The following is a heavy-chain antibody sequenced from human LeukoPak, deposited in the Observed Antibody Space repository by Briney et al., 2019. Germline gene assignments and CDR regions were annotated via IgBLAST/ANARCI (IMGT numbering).Heavy chain of an antibody. J-gene: IGHJ4*02. V-gene: IGHV3-74*03. D-gene: IGHD2/OR15-2a*01. CDR3: ARVSFCPRCHFDY. CDR2: ISPDGSSA. Sequence: GGSLRLSCAASGFTFSSYWMHWVRQAPGKGLVWVARISPDGSSALSADSVRGRFTISRDNADNTLYLQLNSLRAEDTAVYYCARVSFCPRCHFDYWGQGTLVTVSS. CDR1: GFTFSSYW.